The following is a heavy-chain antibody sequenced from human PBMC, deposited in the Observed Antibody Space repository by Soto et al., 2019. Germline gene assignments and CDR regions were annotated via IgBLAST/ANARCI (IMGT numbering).Heavy chain of an antibody. CDR2: ISGSGGST. CDR1: GFTFSSYA. V-gene: IGHV3-23*01. CDR3: AKGHIAAAVYNWFDH. D-gene: IGHD6-13*01. J-gene: IGHJ5*02. Sequence: PGGSLRLSCAASGFTFSSYAMSWVRQAPGKGLEWVSAISGSGGSTYYADSVKGRFTISRDNSKNTLYLQMNSLRAEDTAVYCCAKGHIAAAVYNWFDHWGQGTLVTVSS.